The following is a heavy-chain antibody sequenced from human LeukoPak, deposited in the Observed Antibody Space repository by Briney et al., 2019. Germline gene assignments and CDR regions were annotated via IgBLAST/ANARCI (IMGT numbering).Heavy chain of an antibody. J-gene: IGHJ4*02. V-gene: IGHV4-39*07. CDR2: IYYSGST. CDR1: GGSISSSSYY. CDR3: ARVRHPGGFGEFQDY. Sequence: PSETLSLTCTVSGGSISSSSYYWGWIRQPPGKGLEWIGSIYYSGSTYYNPSLKSRVTISVDKSKNQFSLKLSSVTAADTAVYYCARVRHPGGFGEFQDYWGQGTLVTVSS. D-gene: IGHD3-10*01.